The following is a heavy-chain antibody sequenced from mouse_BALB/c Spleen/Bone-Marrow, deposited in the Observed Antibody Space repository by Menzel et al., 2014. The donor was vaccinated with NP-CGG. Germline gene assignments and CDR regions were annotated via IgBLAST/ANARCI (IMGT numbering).Heavy chain of an antibody. V-gene: IGHV5-17*02. CDR1: GFTFSSFG. D-gene: IGHD4-1*01. CDR2: ISSGSTVI. CDR3: ARGGNWDDFDV. J-gene: IGHJ1*01. Sequence: DVQLQESGGGLVQPGGSRKLSCAASGFTFSSFGMHWVRRAPEKGLEWIAYISSGSTVIFNADTVKGRFTISRDNPKNTLFLQMTSLRSEDTAMYYCARGGNWDDFDVWGAGTTVTVSS.